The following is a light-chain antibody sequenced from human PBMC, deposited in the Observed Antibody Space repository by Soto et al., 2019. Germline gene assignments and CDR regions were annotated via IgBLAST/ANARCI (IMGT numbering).Light chain of an antibody. Sequence: EIVMTQSPATLSVSPGGRATLSCRASQSISDTLAWYQQKPGQAPRLLIHGASTRAPGFPARFSGSGSGTDFTLTISSLQSEDFAVYYCQQYNNWPRTSGQGTKVDI. CDR3: QQYNNWPRT. CDR1: QSISDT. J-gene: IGKJ1*01. V-gene: IGKV3-15*01. CDR2: GAS.